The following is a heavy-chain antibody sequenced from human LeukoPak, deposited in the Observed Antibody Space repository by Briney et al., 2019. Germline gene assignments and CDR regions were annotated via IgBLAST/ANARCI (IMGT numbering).Heavy chain of an antibody. D-gene: IGHD3-16*01. CDR1: GYTFTDYY. CDR2: MNPDSGGT. Sequence: ASVKVSCKASGYTFTDYYIHWVRQAPGQGLEWMGWMNPDSGGTNYAQKFKGRVTMTRDTSINTAYMDLRRLTSDDTAIYYCTTRGGDTLMRTEAFDYWGLGTLVTVSS. CDR3: TTRGGDTLMRTEAFDY. J-gene: IGHJ4*02. V-gene: IGHV1-2*02.